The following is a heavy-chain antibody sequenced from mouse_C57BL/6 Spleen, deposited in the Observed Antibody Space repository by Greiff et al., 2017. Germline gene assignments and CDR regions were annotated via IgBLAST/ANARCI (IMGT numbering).Heavy chain of an antibody. CDR3: VYGNSRGWFAY. D-gene: IGHD2-1*01. J-gene: IGHJ3*01. Sequence: QVQLQQPGAELVKPGASVKLSCKASGYTFTSYWMHWVKQRPGRGLEWIGRFDPNSGGTKYNEKFKSKATLTVDKPSSTAYMQLSSLTSEDAAVYYCVYGNSRGWFAYWGQGTLVTVSA. CDR2: FDPNSGGT. CDR1: GYTFTSYW. V-gene: IGHV1-72*01.